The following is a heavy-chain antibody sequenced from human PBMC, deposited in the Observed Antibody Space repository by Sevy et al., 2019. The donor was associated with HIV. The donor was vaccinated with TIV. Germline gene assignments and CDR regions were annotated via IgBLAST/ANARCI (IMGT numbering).Heavy chain of an antibody. V-gene: IGHV6-1*01. D-gene: IGHD3-10*01. J-gene: IGHJ4*02. CDR1: GDSVSSNSAV. Sequence: SQTLSLTYAISGDSVSSNSAVWNWIRQSPSRGLEWLGRTYYRSKWYNDYAVSVKSRITINPDTSKNQFSLQLNSVTPEDRAVYYCARAGYYGSGTRLYYFDYWGQGTLVTVSS. CDR2: TYYRSKWYN. CDR3: ARAGYYGSGTRLYYFDY.